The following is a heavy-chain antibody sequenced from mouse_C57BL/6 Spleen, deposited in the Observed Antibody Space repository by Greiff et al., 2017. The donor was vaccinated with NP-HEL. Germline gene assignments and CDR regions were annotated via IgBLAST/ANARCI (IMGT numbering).Heavy chain of an antibody. CDR3: ARRGDDGYYWDFDV. J-gene: IGHJ1*03. CDR2: IDPSDSET. CDR1: GYTFTSYW. V-gene: IGHV1-52*01. Sequence: QVQLQQPGAELVRPGSSVKLSCKASGYTFTSYWMHWVKQRPIQGLEWIGNIDPSDSETHYNQKFKDKATLTVDKSSSTAYMQLSSLTSEDSAVYYCARRGDDGYYWDFDVWGTGTTVTVSS. D-gene: IGHD2-3*01.